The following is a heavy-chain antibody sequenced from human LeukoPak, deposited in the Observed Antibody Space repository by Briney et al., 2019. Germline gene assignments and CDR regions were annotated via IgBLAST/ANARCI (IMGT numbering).Heavy chain of an antibody. CDR3: ARDRWELPYYSDY. Sequence: ASVKVSCKTPGYIFTDYYIHWVRQAPGQGLEWMGILNSSGGSTTYAQKFQGRITMTRDASTSTDYMELRSLRSEDTAVYYCARDRWELPYYSDYWGQGTLVTVSS. V-gene: IGHV1-46*01. CDR2: LNSSGGST. D-gene: IGHD1-26*01. CDR1: GYIFTDYY. J-gene: IGHJ4*02.